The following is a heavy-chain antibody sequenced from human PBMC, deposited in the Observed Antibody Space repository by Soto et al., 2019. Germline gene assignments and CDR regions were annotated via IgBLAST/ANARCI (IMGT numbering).Heavy chain of an antibody. CDR3: ARSPWYYDSSGVGRWFDP. CDR1: GYSFTSYW. J-gene: IGHJ5*02. Sequence: PGESLKISCKGSGYSFTSYWIGWVRQMPGKGLEWMGIIYPGDSDTRYSPSFQGQVTISADKSISTAYLQWSSLKASDTAMYYCARSPWYYDSSGVGRWFDPWGQGTLVTVSS. CDR2: IYPGDSDT. D-gene: IGHD3-22*01. V-gene: IGHV5-51*01.